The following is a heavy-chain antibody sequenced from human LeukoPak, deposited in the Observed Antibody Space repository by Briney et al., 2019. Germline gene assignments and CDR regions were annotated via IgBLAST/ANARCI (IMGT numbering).Heavy chain of an antibody. CDR1: GFTFNYYW. V-gene: IGHV3-74*01. Sequence: PGGSLRLSCAASGFTFNYYWMHWLRQAPGKGLVWVSRVHNDGSATTYVDSVKGRFIISRDNARNTVYLQMNSLRPEDTAVYYCARGGVGSFDSWGQGTLVTVSS. CDR2: VHNDGSAT. CDR3: ARGGVGSFDS. D-gene: IGHD1-26*01. J-gene: IGHJ4*02.